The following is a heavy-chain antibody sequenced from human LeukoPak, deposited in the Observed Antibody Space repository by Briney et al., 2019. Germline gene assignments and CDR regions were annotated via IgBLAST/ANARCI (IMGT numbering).Heavy chain of an antibody. CDR3: ARWAKTIHLGIAVAGTLYYFDY. J-gene: IGHJ4*02. CDR1: GFTFSSYW. CDR2: IKQDGSEK. V-gene: IGHV3-7*01. D-gene: IGHD6-19*01. Sequence: PGGSLRLSCAASGFTFSSYWMSWVRQAPGKGLEWVANIKQDGSEKYYVDSVKGRFTISRDNAKNSLYLQMNSLRAEDTAVYYCARWAKTIHLGIAVAGTLYYFDYWGQGTLVTVSS.